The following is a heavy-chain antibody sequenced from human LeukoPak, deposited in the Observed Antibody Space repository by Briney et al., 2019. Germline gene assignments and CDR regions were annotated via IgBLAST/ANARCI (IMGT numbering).Heavy chain of an antibody. J-gene: IGHJ1*01. Sequence: RASVKVSCKASGYTFTAFYMHWVRQAPGEGLGWMGWINPNSGVTYYAQKFQGRVTVTRDTSIITAYMELSRLGSDDTAVYYCARGYYSVGATTLRYFQHWGHGTLVTVSS. CDR3: ARGYYSVGATTLRYFQH. V-gene: IGHV1-2*02. CDR2: INPNSGVT. CDR1: GYTFTAFY. D-gene: IGHD1-26*01.